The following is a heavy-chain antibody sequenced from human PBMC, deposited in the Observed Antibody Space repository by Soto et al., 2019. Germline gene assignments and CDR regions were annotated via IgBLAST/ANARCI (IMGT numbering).Heavy chain of an antibody. Sequence: GASVKVSCKASGGTFSSYAISWVRQAPGQGLEWMGGIIPIFGTANYAQKFQGRVTITADESTSTAYMELSSLRSEDTAVYYCARTYNSNYYYGMDVWGQGTTVTVSS. V-gene: IGHV1-69*13. D-gene: IGHD1-20*01. CDR1: GGTFSSYA. CDR3: ARTYNSNYYYGMDV. J-gene: IGHJ6*02. CDR2: IIPIFGTA.